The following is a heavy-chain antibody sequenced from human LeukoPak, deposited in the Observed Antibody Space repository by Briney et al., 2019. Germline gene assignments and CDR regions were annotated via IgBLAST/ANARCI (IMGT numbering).Heavy chain of an antibody. CDR1: GGSISSSSYY. Sequence: SETLSLTCTVSGGSISSSSYYWGWIREPPGKGLEWIGTIYYSGSTYYNPSLKSRVTISLDTSKNQFSLWLSSVTAADTAVYYCASFYYESSGNYYVPFDFWGQGTLVTVSS. V-gene: IGHV4-39*01. CDR3: ASFYYESSGNYYVPFDF. CDR2: IYYSGST. J-gene: IGHJ4*02. D-gene: IGHD3-22*01.